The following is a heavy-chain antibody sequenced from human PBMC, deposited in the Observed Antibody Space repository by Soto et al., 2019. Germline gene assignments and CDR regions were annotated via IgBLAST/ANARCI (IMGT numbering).Heavy chain of an antibody. CDR2: INHSGST. D-gene: IGHD5-12*01. CDR1: GGSFSGYY. V-gene: IGHV4-34*01. J-gene: IGHJ6*02. Sequence: SETLSLTCAVCGGSFSGYYWSWIRQPPGKGLEWIGEINHSGSTNYNPSLKSRVTISVDTSKNQFSLKLSSVTAADTAVYYCARVGSKKRGYSGYGRGMDVWGQGTTVTVSS. CDR3: ARVGSKKRGYSGYGRGMDV.